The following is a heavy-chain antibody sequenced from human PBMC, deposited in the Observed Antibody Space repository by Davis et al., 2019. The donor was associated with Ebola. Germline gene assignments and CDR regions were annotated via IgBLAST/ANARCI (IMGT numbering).Heavy chain of an antibody. J-gene: IGHJ4*02. CDR1: AYTFTSYD. CDR3: ARAPTWSQINYYCFDD. V-gene: IGHV1-8*01. CDR2: MNPNSGNT. Sequence: ASVKVSCKASAYTFTSYDINWVRQATGQGLEWMGWMNPNSGNTGYAQKFQGRVTMTRNTSINTAYLEVSSLRSEDTAVYYCARAPTWSQINYYCFDDWGQGTLVTVSS. D-gene: IGHD3-10*01.